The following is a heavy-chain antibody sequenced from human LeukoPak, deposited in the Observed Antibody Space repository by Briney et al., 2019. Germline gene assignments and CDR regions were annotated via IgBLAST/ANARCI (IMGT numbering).Heavy chain of an antibody. Sequence: GGSLRLSCAASGFTFSNLWMSWVRQAPGKGLKWVANIKQDGSEKYYVDSVKGRFTISRDNAQNSQYLQMNSLRAEDTAVYYCVRDYNWAFDYWGQGTLVTVFS. CDR3: VRDYNWAFDY. J-gene: IGHJ4*02. D-gene: IGHD1-20*01. CDR1: GFTFSNLW. CDR2: IKQDGSEK. V-gene: IGHV3-7*01.